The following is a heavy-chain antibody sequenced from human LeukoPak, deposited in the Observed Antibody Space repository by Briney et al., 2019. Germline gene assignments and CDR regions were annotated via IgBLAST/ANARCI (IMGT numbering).Heavy chain of an antibody. V-gene: IGHV3-66*01. D-gene: IGHD2-21*02. CDR2: LDSGSKT. J-gene: IGHJ1*01. CDR3: ARDRRCAGACPPGNFQH. Sequence: GGSLRLACAASGFTVSRNHMSWVRQAPGKGLEWVSVLDSGSKTSYAESVKGRFTISRDKSKNTLYLQMNSLRSDDTAVYYCARDRRCAGACPPGNFQHWGQGTLVLVSS. CDR1: GFTVSRNH.